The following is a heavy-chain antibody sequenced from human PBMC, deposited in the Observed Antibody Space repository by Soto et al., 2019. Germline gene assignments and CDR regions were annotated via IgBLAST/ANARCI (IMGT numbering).Heavy chain of an antibody. CDR1: GFTFSNHW. V-gene: IGHV5-51*01. CDR3: AREVVYAIPNLDYYYYMDV. J-gene: IGHJ6*03. Sequence: PGESLKISCKGFGFTFSNHWIAWVRHMPGRGLEWMGIIYGGDSDTRYSPSFQGQVTISVDKSISTVYLQWRSPKASDSALYFCAREVVYAIPNLDYYYYMDVWGKGTTVTVSS. D-gene: IGHD2-8*02. CDR2: IYGGDSDT.